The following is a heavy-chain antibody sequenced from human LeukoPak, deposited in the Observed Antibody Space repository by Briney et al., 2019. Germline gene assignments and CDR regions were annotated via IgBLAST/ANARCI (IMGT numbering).Heavy chain of an antibody. V-gene: IGHV4-59*01. J-gene: IGHJ4*02. CDR1: GGSISRYY. D-gene: IGHD2-15*01. CDR3: ARAARGYCSGGSCYYFDY. Sequence: SEPLSLTCTVSGGSISRYYWSWIRQPPGKGLEWIGYIYYSGSTNYNPSLKSRVTISVDTSKNQFSLKLSSVTTADTAVYYCARAARGYCSGGSCYYFDYWGQGTLVTVSS. CDR2: IYYSGST.